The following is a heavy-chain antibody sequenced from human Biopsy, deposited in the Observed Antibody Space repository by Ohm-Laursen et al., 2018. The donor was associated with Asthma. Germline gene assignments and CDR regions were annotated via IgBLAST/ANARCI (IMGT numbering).Heavy chain of an antibody. Sequence: SLRLSCAASGFTFSSYRRNWVRQAPRKALEWVSYISSRSSTIYYADSVKGRFSISRDNAKNSLYLQMNSLSEEDTAVYYCGRFKRGYSYGYAGVFDYWGQGTLVTVSS. CDR2: ISSRSSTI. CDR3: GRFKRGYSYGYAGVFDY. J-gene: IGHJ4*02. CDR1: GFTFSSYR. D-gene: IGHD5-18*01. V-gene: IGHV3-48*02.